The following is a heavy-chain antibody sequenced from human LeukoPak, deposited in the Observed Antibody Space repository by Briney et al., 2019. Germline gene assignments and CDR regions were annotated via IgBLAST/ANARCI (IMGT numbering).Heavy chain of an antibody. D-gene: IGHD3-22*01. CDR1: GFTFSSYA. CDR3: AKASAMIVVVSKYFDY. Sequence: GGSLRLSCAASGFTFSSYAMHWVRQAPGKGLEWVALISYDGSINGYADSVKGRFTISRDNSKNTLYLQMNSLRAEDTAVYYCAKASAMIVVVSKYFDYWGQGTLVTVSS. V-gene: IGHV3-30*04. J-gene: IGHJ4*02. CDR2: ISYDGSIN.